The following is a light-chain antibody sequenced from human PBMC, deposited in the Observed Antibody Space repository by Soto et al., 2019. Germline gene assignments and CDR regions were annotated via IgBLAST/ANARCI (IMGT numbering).Light chain of an antibody. CDR3: QHYNNWPLT. V-gene: IGKV3-15*01. CDR1: ESVSST. CDR2: GTS. Sequence: EVVMTQSPATLSVSPGERATLSCRASESVSSTLAWYQHKPGQAPRLLIYGTSSRATGIPARFSGSRSGTEFTLTISSLQSEDFAVYYCQHYNNWPLTFGGGTKVDIK. J-gene: IGKJ4*01.